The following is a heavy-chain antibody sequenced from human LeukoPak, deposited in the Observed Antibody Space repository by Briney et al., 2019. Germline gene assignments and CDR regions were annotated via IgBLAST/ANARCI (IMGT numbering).Heavy chain of an antibody. CDR1: GGSISSSNW. V-gene: IGHV4-4*02. Sequence: SGTLSLTCAVSGGSISSSNWWSWVRQPPGKGLAWIGEIYHSGSTNYNPSLKSRVTISVDKSKNQFSLKLSSVTAADTAVYYCASKARITMVRGVPPAPTGYYYFDYWGQGTLVTVSS. CDR3: ASKARITMVRGVPPAPTGYYYFDY. CDR2: IYHSGST. J-gene: IGHJ4*02. D-gene: IGHD3-10*01.